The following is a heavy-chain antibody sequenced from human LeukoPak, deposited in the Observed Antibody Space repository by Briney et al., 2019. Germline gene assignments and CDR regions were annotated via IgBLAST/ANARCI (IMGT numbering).Heavy chain of an antibody. CDR2: IYTSGST. CDR3: ARESQYTLGYYMDV. J-gene: IGHJ6*03. Sequence: SETLSLTCTVSGGSISSHYWSWIRQPAGKGLEWIGRIYTSGSTNYNPSLKSRVTMSVDTSKNQFSLKLSSVTAADTAVYYCARESQYTLGYYMDVWGKGTTVTVSS. V-gene: IGHV4-4*07. D-gene: IGHD2-2*02. CDR1: GGSISSHY.